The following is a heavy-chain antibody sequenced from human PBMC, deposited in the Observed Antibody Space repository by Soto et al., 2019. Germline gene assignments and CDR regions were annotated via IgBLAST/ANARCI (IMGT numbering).Heavy chain of an antibody. J-gene: IGHJ6*03. D-gene: IGHD6-6*01. CDR3: ARGRPIAARAFYYYYYYYMDV. Sequence: SETLSLTCAVYGGHFSGYYWSWIRQPPGKGLEWIGEINHSGSTNYNPSLKSRVTISVDTSKNQFSLKLSSVTAADTAVYYCARGRPIAARAFYYYYYYYMDVWGKGTTVTVSS. V-gene: IGHV4-34*01. CDR1: GGHFSGYY. CDR2: INHSGST.